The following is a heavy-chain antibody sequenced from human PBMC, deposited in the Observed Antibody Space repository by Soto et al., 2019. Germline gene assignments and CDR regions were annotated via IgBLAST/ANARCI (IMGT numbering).Heavy chain of an antibody. J-gene: IGHJ4*02. Sequence: EAQLVESGGGLVQPGGSLRLSCVASGFSFSSYSMVWVRQAPGKGLEWISYIFVTSTPIYYADSVKGRFTVSRDNTQNSLFLLMNSLRAEDTAIYYCARDADWAFGYWGQGTLVTVPS. CDR2: IFVTSTPI. CDR1: GFSFSSYS. D-gene: IGHD3-9*01. CDR3: ARDADWAFGY. V-gene: IGHV3-48*04.